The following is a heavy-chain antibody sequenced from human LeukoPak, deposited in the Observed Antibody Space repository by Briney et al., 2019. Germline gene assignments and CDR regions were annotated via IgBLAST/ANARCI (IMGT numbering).Heavy chain of an antibody. Sequence: GESLRISCNGSGYXFTTYWISWVRQMPGKGLEWMGRIDPSDSYTKYSPSFQGLVTLSADKSISTAYLQWSSLVASDTAMYYCARLNYYGSGSYSHDYWGQGTLVTVSS. CDR2: IDPSDSYT. CDR3: ARLNYYGSGSYSHDY. V-gene: IGHV5-10-1*01. CDR1: GYXFTTYW. J-gene: IGHJ4*02. D-gene: IGHD3-10*01.